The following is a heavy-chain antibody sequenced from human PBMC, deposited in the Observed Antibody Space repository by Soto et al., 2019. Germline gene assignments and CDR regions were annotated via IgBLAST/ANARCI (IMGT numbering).Heavy chain of an antibody. CDR1: GYTFTSYY. Sequence: ASVKVSCKASGYTFTSYYMHWVRQAPGQGLEWMGIINPSGGSTSYAQKFQGRVTMTRDTSTSTVYMELSSLRSEDTAVYYCARGRPYDFWSGYYALAHYYYYYGMDVWGQGTTVTVSS. V-gene: IGHV1-46*01. D-gene: IGHD3-3*01. CDR3: ARGRPYDFWSGYYALAHYYYYYGMDV. CDR2: INPSGGST. J-gene: IGHJ6*02.